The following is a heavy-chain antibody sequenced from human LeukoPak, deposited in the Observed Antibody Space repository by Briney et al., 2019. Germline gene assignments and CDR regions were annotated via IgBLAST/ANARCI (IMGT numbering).Heavy chain of an antibody. CDR3: ARGPSVRVYGPNLPPIDY. Sequence: PSETLSLTCAVYGGSFSGYYWSWIRQPPGEGLEWIGEINHSGSTNYNPSLKSRVTISVDTSKNQFSLKLSSVTAADTAVYYCARGPSVRVYGPNLPPIDYWGQGTLVTVSS. D-gene: IGHD3-10*01. V-gene: IGHV4-34*01. CDR1: GGSFSGYY. J-gene: IGHJ4*02. CDR2: INHSGST.